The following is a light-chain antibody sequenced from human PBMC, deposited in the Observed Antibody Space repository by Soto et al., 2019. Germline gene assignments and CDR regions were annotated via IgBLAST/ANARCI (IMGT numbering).Light chain of an antibody. CDR2: EDT. V-gene: IGLV2-8*01. CDR1: SSDVGAYKY. Sequence: QSAQTQPPSASGSPGQSVTISCTGTSSDVGAYKYVSWYQQYPGKAPKLMIYEDTKRPSGVPDRFSGSKSGNTASLTVSGLQAEDEADYYCTSYVGNDIWVFGGGTKLTVL. J-gene: IGLJ3*02. CDR3: TSYVGNDIWV.